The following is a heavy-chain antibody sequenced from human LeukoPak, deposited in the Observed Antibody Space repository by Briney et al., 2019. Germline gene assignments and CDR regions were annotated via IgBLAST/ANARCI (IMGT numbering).Heavy chain of an antibody. V-gene: IGHV4-39*01. Sequence: SETLSPTCTVSGGSISSSSYYWGWIRQPPGKGLEWIGSIYYSGSTYYNPSLKSRVTISVDTSKNQFSLKLSSVTAADTAVYYCASRHYCSSTSCYPRAVYYGMDVWGQGTTVTVSS. D-gene: IGHD2-2*01. CDR1: GGSISSSSYY. CDR2: IYYSGST. CDR3: ASRHYCSSTSCYPRAVYYGMDV. J-gene: IGHJ6*02.